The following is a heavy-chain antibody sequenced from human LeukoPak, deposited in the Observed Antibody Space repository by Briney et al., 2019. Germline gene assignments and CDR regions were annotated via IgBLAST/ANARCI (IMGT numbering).Heavy chain of an antibody. V-gene: IGHV4-4*07. CDR1: CGSLSSFY. J-gene: IGHJ4*02. Sequence: SENPSLTRTVPCGSLSSFYLGWVREPAREGPGGVWGIYTSGSTNYNPSLKSRVTMSVDTSKNQFSLKLSSVTAADTAVYYCARVNENVVYYDSSGYYRMYYFDYWGQGTLVTVSS. CDR2: IYTSGST. CDR3: ARVNENVVYYDSSGYYRMYYFDY. D-gene: IGHD3-22*01.